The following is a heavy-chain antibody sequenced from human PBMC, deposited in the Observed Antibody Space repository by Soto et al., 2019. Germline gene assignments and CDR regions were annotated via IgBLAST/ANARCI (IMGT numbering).Heavy chain of an antibody. V-gene: IGHV4-59*01. J-gene: IGHJ5*02. D-gene: IGHD2-15*01. Sequence: SETLSLTCTVSGGSISSYYWSWIRQPPGKGLEWIGYIYYSGSTNYNPSLKSRVTISVDTSKNQFSLKLSSVTAADTAVYYCERGYCSGGSCYSDWFDPWGQGTLVTVSS. CDR3: ERGYCSGGSCYSDWFDP. CDR2: IYYSGST. CDR1: GGSISSYY.